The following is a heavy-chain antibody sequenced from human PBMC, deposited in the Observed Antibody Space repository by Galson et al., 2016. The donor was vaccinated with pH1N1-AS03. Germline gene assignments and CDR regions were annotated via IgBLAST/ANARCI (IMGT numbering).Heavy chain of an antibody. V-gene: IGHV4-4*07. J-gene: IGHJ4*02. CDR3: SREAQYSSVDCFDL. D-gene: IGHD4-11*01. CDR2: THTSGSS. Sequence: LSLTCTVSGDSISIDYWSWIRQSAGKGLEWIGRTHTSGSSNYNPSLKGRVTMSIDRSKNEISLKVTSVTAADTAVYYCSREAQYSSVDCFDLWGQGTQVTVSS. CDR1: GDSISIDY.